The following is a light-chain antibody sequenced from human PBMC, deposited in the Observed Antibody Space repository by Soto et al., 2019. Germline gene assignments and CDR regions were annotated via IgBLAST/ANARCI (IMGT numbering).Light chain of an antibody. Sequence: DIQITQSPSTLSASVGDRVTITCRASEFISKWLAWYQQKPGTAPKLLIYQASSLESGVPSRFSGSGSGTEXXXXXXXXXXXXXXTYYCQHYNSYLETFGQGTKVEIK. V-gene: IGKV1-5*03. CDR3: QHYNSYLET. CDR2: QAS. CDR1: EFISKW. J-gene: IGKJ1*01.